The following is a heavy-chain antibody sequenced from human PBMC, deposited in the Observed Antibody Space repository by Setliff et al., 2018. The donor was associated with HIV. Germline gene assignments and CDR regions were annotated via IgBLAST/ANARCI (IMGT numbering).Heavy chain of an antibody. CDR3: ARARLQGIVTAVGPRDNCLDP. Sequence: SVKVSCKASGGTFSSYAISWVRQAPGQGLEWMGGIIPILGIANYAQKFQGRVTITADKSTSTAYMELSSLRSEDTAVYYCARARLQGIVTAVGPRDNCLDPWGQGTRVTVSS. CDR2: IIPILGIA. CDR1: GGTFSSYA. V-gene: IGHV1-69*10. D-gene: IGHD1-26*01. J-gene: IGHJ5*02.